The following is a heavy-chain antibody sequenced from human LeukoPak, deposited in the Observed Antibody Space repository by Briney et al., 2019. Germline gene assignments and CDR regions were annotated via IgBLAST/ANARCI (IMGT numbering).Heavy chain of an antibody. CDR3: ARGTDYYYYMDV. D-gene: IGHD1/OR15-1a*01. CDR1: GGSISSSSYY. V-gene: IGHV4-39*07. J-gene: IGHJ6*03. CDR2: IYYSGST. Sequence: SETLSLTCTVSGGSISSSSYYWGWIRQPPGKGLEWIGSIYYSGSTYYNPSLKSRVTISVDTSKNQFSLKLSSVTAADTAVYYCARGTDYYYYMDVWGKEPTVSVP.